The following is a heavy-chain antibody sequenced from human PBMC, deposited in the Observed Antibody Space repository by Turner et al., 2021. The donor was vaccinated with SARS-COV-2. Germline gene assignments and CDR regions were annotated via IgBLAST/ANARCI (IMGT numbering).Heavy chain of an antibody. D-gene: IGHD2-21*02. CDR1: GCSISSSSFH. CDR2: IYYSGST. CDR3: ASPVVVTATPNYYGMDV. Sequence: QLQLQESGPGLVKPSETLSLTCTFSGCSISSSSFHWGWIRRPPGKGLEWIGKIYYSGSTYYNPSLKSRVTISVDTSKNQFSLKLGSVTAADTAVYYCASPVVVTATPNYYGMDVWGQGTTVTVSS. J-gene: IGHJ6*02. V-gene: IGHV4-39*01.